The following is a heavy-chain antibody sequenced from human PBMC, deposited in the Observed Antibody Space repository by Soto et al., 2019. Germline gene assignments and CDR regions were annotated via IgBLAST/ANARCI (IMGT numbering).Heavy chain of an antibody. J-gene: IGHJ4*02. Sequence: SETLSLTCTVSGGSISSYYWSWIRQPPGKGLEWIGYIYYSGSTNYNPSLKSRVTISVDTSKNQFSLKLSSVTAADTAVYYCARGLMWAGTRYYFDYWGQGTLVPVSS. CDR3: ARGLMWAGTRYYFDY. V-gene: IGHV4-59*01. CDR1: GGSISSYY. D-gene: IGHD6-19*01. CDR2: IYYSGST.